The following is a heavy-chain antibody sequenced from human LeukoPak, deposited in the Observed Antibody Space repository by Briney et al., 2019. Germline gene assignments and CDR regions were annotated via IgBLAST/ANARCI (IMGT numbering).Heavy chain of an antibody. J-gene: IGHJ4*02. Sequence: PSETLSLTCIVSGGSISSGGYYWSWIRQHPGKGLEWIGYIYYSGSTYYNPSLKSRVTISVDTSKNQFSLKLSSVTAADTAVYYCASLKGQQLASYYFDYWGQGTLVTVSS. CDR2: IYYSGST. D-gene: IGHD6-13*01. V-gene: IGHV4-31*03. CDR3: ASLKGQQLASYYFDY. CDR1: GGSISSGGYY.